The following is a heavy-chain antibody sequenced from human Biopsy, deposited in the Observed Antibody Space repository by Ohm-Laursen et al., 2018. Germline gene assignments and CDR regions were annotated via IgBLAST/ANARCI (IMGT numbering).Heavy chain of an antibody. V-gene: IGHV1-24*01. D-gene: IGHD1-1*01. CDR2: FAPENGKT. J-gene: IGHJ4*02. CDR1: GYAVTEFS. CDR3: AADINVWNVNY. Sequence: ASVKVSCKVSGYAVTEFSIHWVRQAPGKGLEWMGGFAPENGKTIYAQKFQGRVTMTEDTSTDTAYMELSSLRSEDTAVYYCAADINVWNVNYWGQGTQVTVSS.